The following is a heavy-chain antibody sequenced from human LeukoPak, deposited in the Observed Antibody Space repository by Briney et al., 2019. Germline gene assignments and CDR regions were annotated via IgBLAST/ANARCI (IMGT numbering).Heavy chain of an antibody. J-gene: IGHJ3*02. CDR1: GGSISSYY. Sequence: PSETLSLTCTVSGGSISSYYWSWIRQPPGKGLEWIGYIYYSGSTNYNPSLKSRVTISVDTSKNQFSLKLSSVTAADTAVYYCARTDPHLTDAFGIWGQGTMVTVSS. V-gene: IGHV4-59*01. CDR2: IYYSGST. CDR3: ARTDPHLTDAFGI.